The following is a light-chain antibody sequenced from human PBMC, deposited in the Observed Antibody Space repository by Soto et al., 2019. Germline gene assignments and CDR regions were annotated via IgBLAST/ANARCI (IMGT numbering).Light chain of an antibody. V-gene: IGLV1-44*01. Sequence: QSVLTQPPSASGTPGQRVTISCSGSSSNIGSNTVNWYQQLPGTAPKLLIYSNNQRPSGVPDRFSGSKSGTSASLAISGLQSEDEADYYCAACDDSLNGQVFGTGTKLTVL. CDR1: SSNIGSNT. CDR2: SNN. J-gene: IGLJ1*01. CDR3: AACDDSLNGQV.